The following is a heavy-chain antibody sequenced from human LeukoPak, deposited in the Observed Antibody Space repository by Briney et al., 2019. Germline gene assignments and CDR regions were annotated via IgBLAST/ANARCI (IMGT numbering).Heavy chain of an antibody. V-gene: IGHV3-7*04. D-gene: IGHD2-15*01. CDR2: VELDGSDS. CDR3: ARDRGYCSGGTCRIHYFDY. CDR1: GFTFSSSW. Sequence: GGSLRLSCAASGFTFSSSWMTWVRQAPGKGLEWVANVELDGSDSYHLGSVMGRFTISRDNAKNSLYLQMNSLRAEDTAVYYCARDRGYCSGGTCRIHYFDYWGQGTLVTVSS. J-gene: IGHJ4*02.